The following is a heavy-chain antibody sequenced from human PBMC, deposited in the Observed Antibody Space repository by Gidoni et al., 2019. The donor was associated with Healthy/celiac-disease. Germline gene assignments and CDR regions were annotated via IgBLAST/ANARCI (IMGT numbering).Heavy chain of an antibody. CDR2: MSDDGSNK. V-gene: IGHV3-30*04. D-gene: IGHD6-19*01. Sequence: QVQLVESGGGVVQPGRSLRLSCAASGFPFSRYAMHWVRQAPGKGLEWVTFMSDDGSNKYYAASVKGRFTISRDNSKNTLYLQMNSLRAEDTAVYYCARDRSSGYYWFDPWGQGTLVTVSP. J-gene: IGHJ5*02. CDR1: GFPFSRYA. CDR3: ARDRSSGYYWFDP.